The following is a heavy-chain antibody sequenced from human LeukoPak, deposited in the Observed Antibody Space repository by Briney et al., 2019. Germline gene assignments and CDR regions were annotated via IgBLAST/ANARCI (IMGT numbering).Heavy chain of an antibody. CDR3: AREVGSPQGIYFDY. J-gene: IGHJ4*02. CDR1: GGSISSGGYY. V-gene: IGHV4-31*03. CDR2: IYYSGST. Sequence: SETLSLTCTVSGGSISSGGYYWSWIRQHPGKGLGWIGYIYYSGSTYYNPSLKSRVTISVDTSKNQFSLKLSSVTAADTAVYYCAREVGSPQGIYFDYWGQGTLVTVSS. D-gene: IGHD2-2*03.